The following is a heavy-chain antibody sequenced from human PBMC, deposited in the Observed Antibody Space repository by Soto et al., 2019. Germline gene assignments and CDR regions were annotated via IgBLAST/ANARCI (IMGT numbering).Heavy chain of an antibody. Sequence: QVQLVESGGGVVQPGRSLRLSCAASGFPFTTYGMHWVREGPGKGLDWVAAISYDGSNKFYADSVKVRFTISRDNSKNTLYLQMNSLRPEDTALYYCVGGQYYFDYRGQGTLVIVSS. CDR2: ISYDGSNK. J-gene: IGHJ4*02. CDR3: VGGQYYFDY. V-gene: IGHV3-30*03. D-gene: IGHD3-10*01. CDR1: GFPFTTYG.